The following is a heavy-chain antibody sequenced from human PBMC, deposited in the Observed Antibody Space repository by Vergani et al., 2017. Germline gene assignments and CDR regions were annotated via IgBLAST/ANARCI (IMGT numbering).Heavy chain of an antibody. Sequence: QVQLQQWGAGLLKPSETLSLTCAVYGGSFSGYYWSWIRQPPGKGLEWIGEINHSGSTNYNPSLKRRVTISVDKSKNQFSLKLSSVTAADTAVYYCARGCIQLWLRYYGMDVWGQATTVTVSS. J-gene: IGHJ6*02. D-gene: IGHD5-18*01. V-gene: IGHV4-34*01. CDR2: INHSGST. CDR1: GGSFSGYY. CDR3: ARGCIQLWLRYYGMDV.